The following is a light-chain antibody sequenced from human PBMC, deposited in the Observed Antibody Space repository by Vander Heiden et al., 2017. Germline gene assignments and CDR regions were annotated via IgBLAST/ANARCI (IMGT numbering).Light chain of an antibody. CDR3: QQYYNLPHT. CDR1: HDNNNY. J-gene: IGKJ4*01. V-gene: IGKV1-33*01. Sequence: DIQTTTSPSSLSASIGDRVTITCQDSHDNNNYVNWYQQKPGKAPKLLIYDASNLETGVPSRFSGSGSGTDFTFTISSLQPEDIATYYCQQYYNLPHTFGGGTKLEIK. CDR2: DAS.